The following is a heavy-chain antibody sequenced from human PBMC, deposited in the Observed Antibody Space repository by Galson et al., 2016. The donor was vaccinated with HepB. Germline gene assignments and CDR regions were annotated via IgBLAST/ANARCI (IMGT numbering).Heavy chain of an antibody. Sequence: SLRLSCAGSGLTLTNYDMTWVRQTPRKGLEWLSGIRFRSGSTFYADSVMGRFTISGDISNNTIYLQMNSLRADDTGVYYCAKPLVAAGATLAFDVWGPGTMVSVSS. D-gene: IGHD1-26*01. J-gene: IGHJ3*01. V-gene: IGHV3-23*01. CDR3: AKPLVAAGATLAFDV. CDR2: IRFRSGST. CDR1: GLTLTNYD.